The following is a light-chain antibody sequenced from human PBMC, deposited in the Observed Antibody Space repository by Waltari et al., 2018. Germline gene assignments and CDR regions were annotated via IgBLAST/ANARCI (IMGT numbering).Light chain of an antibody. V-gene: IGKV1-5*03. CDR3: QQYSLYWT. J-gene: IGKJ1*01. CDR1: QSISNW. Sequence: DIQMTQSPSTLSASVGDRVTITCWASQSISNWLAWYQQKPGKAPKLLISRASRLESGVPSRFGGSGSGTEFTLTISSLQADDSATYYCQQYSLYWTFGQGTKVEIK. CDR2: RAS.